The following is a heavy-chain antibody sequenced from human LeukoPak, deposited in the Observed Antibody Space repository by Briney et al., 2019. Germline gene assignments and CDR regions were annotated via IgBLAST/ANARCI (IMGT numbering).Heavy chain of an antibody. Sequence: GGSLRLSCAASGFTFSNYAMTWVRQAPGKGLEWVSVISGSGSNTDYADSVKGRFTTSRDNSKNTLYLQMNSLRVEDTAVYYCAKGDSSSWQLDYWGQGTLVTVSS. CDR2: ISGSGSNT. CDR1: GFTFSNYA. V-gene: IGHV3-23*01. J-gene: IGHJ4*02. D-gene: IGHD6-13*01. CDR3: AKGDSSSWQLDY.